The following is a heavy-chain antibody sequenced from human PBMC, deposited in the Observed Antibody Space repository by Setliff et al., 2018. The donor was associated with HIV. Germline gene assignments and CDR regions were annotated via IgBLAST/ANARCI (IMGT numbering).Heavy chain of an antibody. D-gene: IGHD1-1*01. J-gene: IGHJ4*02. Sequence: PSETLSLTCAVYGGSFSGNYWSWISQPPGKGPEWIGEINHSGSTNYNPSLKSRVTIAVDTSKNQFSLKLSFVTAADTAVYYCAMVIGWNDAGDYCGRGTLVGVSS. CDR1: GGSFSGNY. CDR2: INHSGST. V-gene: IGHV4-34*01. CDR3: AMVIGWNDAGDY.